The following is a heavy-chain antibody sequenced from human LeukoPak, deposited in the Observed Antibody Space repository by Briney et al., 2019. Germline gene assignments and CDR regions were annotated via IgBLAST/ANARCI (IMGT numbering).Heavy chain of an antibody. CDR2: ISGGGETT. J-gene: IGHJ3*02. V-gene: IGHV3-23*01. CDR3: ARQTPPGRRVFDI. CDR1: GFTFNNYA. D-gene: IGHD3-10*01. Sequence: PGGSLRLSCAASGFTFNNYAMNWVRQAPGKGLEWVSSISGGGETTYYADSVKGTLTISRDNSKITLYLQMNSLRAEDTAVYYCARQTPPGRRVFDIWGHATMVTVSS.